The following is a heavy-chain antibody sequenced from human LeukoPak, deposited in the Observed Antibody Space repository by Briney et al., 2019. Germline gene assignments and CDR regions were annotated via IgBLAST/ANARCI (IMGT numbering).Heavy chain of an antibody. J-gene: IGHJ5*02. CDR3: ARLVPAAIRAYDWFDP. CDR2: IYFTGST. Sequence: NPSETLSLTCTVSGGSISSYYWSWIRQPPGKGLEYIGYIYFTGSTNYNPSLKSRVTISVDTSKNQFSLKLSSVTAADTAVYYCARLVPAAIRAYDWFDPWGQGTLVTVSS. CDR1: GGSISSYY. V-gene: IGHV4-59*12. D-gene: IGHD2-2*01.